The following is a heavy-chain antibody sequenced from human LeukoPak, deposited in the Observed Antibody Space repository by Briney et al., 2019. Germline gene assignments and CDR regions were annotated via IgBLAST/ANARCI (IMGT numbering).Heavy chain of an antibody. CDR1: GYTFTSYA. J-gene: IGHJ4*02. Sequence: ASVKVSCKASGYTFTSYAMHWVRQAPGQRLEWMGWINAGNGNTKYSQKFQGRVTITRDTSASTAYTELSSLRSEDTAVFYCARSLVGATEGFDFWGQGTLVTVSS. V-gene: IGHV1-3*01. CDR2: INAGNGNT. CDR3: ARSLVGATEGFDF. D-gene: IGHD1-26*01.